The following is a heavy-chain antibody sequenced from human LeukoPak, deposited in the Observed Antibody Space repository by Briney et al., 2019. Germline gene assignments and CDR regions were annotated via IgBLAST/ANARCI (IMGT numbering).Heavy chain of an antibody. V-gene: IGHV1-2*02. D-gene: IGHD2-21*01. J-gene: IGHJ4*02. Sequence: GASVKVSCKASGYTFTAYYMHWVRQAPGQGLEWMGWINPNSADTKYGQNFQGRVTMTRDTSISIAYMELSRLTSDDTAVYYCAGGDPRRGYWGQGTLVTVSS. CDR1: GYTFTAYY. CDR2: INPNSADT. CDR3: AGGDPRRGY.